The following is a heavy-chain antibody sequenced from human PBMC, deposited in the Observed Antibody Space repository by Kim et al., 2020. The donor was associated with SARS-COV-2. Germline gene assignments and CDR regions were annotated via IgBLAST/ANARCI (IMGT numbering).Heavy chain of an antibody. Sequence: AASVKGRVTISRDDSKSIAYLQMNSLKTEDAAVYYCSRGMPSRYYYYYMDVWGTGTTVTVSS. V-gene: IGHV3-49*02. CDR3: SRGMPSRYYYYYMDV. J-gene: IGHJ6*03. D-gene: IGHD2-2*01.